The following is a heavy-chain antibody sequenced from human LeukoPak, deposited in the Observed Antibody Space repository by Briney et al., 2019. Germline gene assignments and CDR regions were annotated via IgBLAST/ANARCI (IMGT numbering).Heavy chain of an antibody. J-gene: IGHJ5*02. Sequence: PSETLSLTCTVSGGSISSGGYYWSWIRQHPGKGLEWIGYIYYSGSTYYNPSLKSRVTISVDTSKNQFSLKLSSVTAADTAVYYCARASPYCSSTSCYHWFDPWGQGTLVTVSS. CDR1: GGSISSGGYY. V-gene: IGHV4-31*03. CDR2: IYYSGST. CDR3: ARASPYCSSTSCYHWFDP. D-gene: IGHD2-2*01.